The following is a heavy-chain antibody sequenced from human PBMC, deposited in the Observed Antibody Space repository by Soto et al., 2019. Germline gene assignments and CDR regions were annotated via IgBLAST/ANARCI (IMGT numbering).Heavy chain of an antibody. Sequence: QLQLQESGPGLVKPSETLSLTCTVSGGSISSSSYYWGWIRQPPGKGLEWIGSIYYSGSTYYNPSLKSRVTISVDTSKNQFSLKLSSVTAADTAVYYCARNTYGGNSFRFDPWGQGTLVTVSS. CDR3: ARNTYGGNSFRFDP. J-gene: IGHJ5*02. V-gene: IGHV4-39*01. D-gene: IGHD2-21*02. CDR1: GGSISSSSYY. CDR2: IYYSGST.